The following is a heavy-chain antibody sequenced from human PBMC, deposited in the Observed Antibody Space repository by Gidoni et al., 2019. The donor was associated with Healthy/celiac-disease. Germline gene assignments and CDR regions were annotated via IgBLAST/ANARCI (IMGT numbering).Heavy chain of an antibody. CDR1: GFSFSSYA. CDR3: AKDGRWELPYYYGMDV. Sequence: ELQLLESGGGLVQPGWSLRLSCAASGFSFSSYAMRWVRQAPGKGLEWVSAISGSSGSTYYEEDVKGRCTISRDNSKNTLYLQMNSLRAEDTAVYYCAKDGRWELPYYYGMDVWGQGTTVTVSS. D-gene: IGHD1-26*01. CDR2: ISGSSGST. J-gene: IGHJ6*02. V-gene: IGHV3-23*01.